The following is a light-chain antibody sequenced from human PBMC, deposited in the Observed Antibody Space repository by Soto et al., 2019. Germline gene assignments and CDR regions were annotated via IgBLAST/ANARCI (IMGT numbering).Light chain of an antibody. CDR3: QQANSFPLT. Sequence: AIRMTQSPSSLSASTLDRVTITFLASQGISSYLAWYQQKPGKAPKLLIYAASTLQSGVPSRFSGSGSGTDFTLTISCLQSEDFATYYCQQANSFPLTFGQGTRLEIK. CDR2: AAS. J-gene: IGKJ5*01. CDR1: QGISSY. V-gene: IGKV1-8*01.